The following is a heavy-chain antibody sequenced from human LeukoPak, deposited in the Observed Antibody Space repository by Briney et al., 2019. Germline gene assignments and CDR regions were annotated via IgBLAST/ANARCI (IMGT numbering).Heavy chain of an antibody. V-gene: IGHV3-30*03. CDR3: AREGGVGSSGHYYYYMDV. Sequence: PGGSLRLSCAASGFTFSSYGMHWVRQAPGKGLEWVAVISYDGGNKYYADSVKGRFTIFRDNSKNTLYLQMNSLRAEDTAVYYCAREGGVGSSGHYYYYMDVWGKGTTVTVSS. D-gene: IGHD3-22*01. CDR1: GFTFSSYG. CDR2: ISYDGGNK. J-gene: IGHJ6*03.